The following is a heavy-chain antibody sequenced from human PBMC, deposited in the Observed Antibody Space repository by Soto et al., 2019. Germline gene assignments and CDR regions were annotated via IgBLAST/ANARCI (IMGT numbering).Heavy chain of an antibody. CDR3: AREAICSGGSCYGAEYFQH. V-gene: IGHV4-31*03. J-gene: IGHJ1*01. Sequence: VQLQESGPGLVKPSQTLSLTCTISGGSISSGGYYWSLIRQHPGKGLEWIGYISYSGCTYYNPSLKSRVTISVDPSKNQFSLKLSSVTAAYTAVYYCAREAICSGGSCYGAEYFQHWCHGTMVTVSS. CDR2: ISYSGCT. D-gene: IGHD2-15*01. CDR1: GGSISSGGYY.